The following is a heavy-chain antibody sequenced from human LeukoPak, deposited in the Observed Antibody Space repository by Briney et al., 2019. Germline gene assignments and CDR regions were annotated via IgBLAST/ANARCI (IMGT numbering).Heavy chain of an antibody. V-gene: IGHV3-30*04. J-gene: IGHJ4*02. CDR1: GFTFSSYA. CDR2: ISYDGSNK. CDR3: AKVGGYYDFDC. Sequence: GGSLRLSCAASGFTFSSYAMHWVRQAPGKGLEWVAVISYDGSNKYYADSVKGRFTISRDNSKNTLHLQMNSLRAEDTAVYYCAKVGGYYDFDCWGQGTLVTVSS. D-gene: IGHD1-26*01.